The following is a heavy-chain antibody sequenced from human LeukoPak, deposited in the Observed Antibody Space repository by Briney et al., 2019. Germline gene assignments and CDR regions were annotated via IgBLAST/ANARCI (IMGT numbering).Heavy chain of an antibody. D-gene: IGHD5-18*01. Sequence: SQTLSLTCTVSGGSISSGSYYWSWIRQPAGKGLEWIGRIYTSGSTNYNPSLKSRVTIPVDTSKNQFSLKLSSVTAADTAVYYCARDSGYSYGYHYYYGMDVWGQGTTVTVSS. CDR1: GGSISSGSYY. V-gene: IGHV4-61*02. CDR3: ARDSGYSYGYHYYYGMDV. J-gene: IGHJ6*02. CDR2: IYTSGST.